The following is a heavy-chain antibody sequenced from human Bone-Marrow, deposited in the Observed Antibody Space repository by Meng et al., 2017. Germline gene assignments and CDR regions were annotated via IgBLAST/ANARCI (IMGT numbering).Heavy chain of an antibody. Sequence: GQLQQWGAGLLKPSETLSLTCAVYGGSFSGYYWSWIRQPPGKGLEWIGEINHSGSTNYNPSLKSRVTISVDTSKNQFSLKLSSVTAADTAVYYCARVGVVVITPNWFDPWGQGTLVTVFS. CDR3: ARVGVVVITPNWFDP. D-gene: IGHD3-22*01. V-gene: IGHV4-34*01. CDR2: INHSGST. J-gene: IGHJ5*02. CDR1: GGSFSGYY.